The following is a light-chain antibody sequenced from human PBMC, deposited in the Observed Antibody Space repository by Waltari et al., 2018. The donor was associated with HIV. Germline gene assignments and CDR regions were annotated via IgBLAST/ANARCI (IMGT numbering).Light chain of an antibody. CDR1: SSNIASHY. Sequence: QSVLTQPPSVSAAPGQKVTISCSGSSSNIASHYVSWYQYLPGTAPKLLIYHNDDRPSGIPDRFSGSRSGTSASLDITGLQTGDEADYHCGTWDSSLSTVVFGGGTKLTVL. V-gene: IGLV1-51*01. J-gene: IGLJ3*02. CDR3: GTWDSSLSTVV. CDR2: HND.